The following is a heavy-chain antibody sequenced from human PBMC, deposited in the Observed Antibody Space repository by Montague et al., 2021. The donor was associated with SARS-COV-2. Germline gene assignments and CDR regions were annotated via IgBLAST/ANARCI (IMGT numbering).Heavy chain of an antibody. CDR2: IYYSGST. Sequence: SETLSLTCTVSGGSISSYYWCGFRQPPGKGLQWIGYIYYSGSTNYNPSLKSRVTMSVDTSKNQFSLKLRSVTAADTAVYYCGRDEGRWLQPVVYFDYWGQGTLVTVSS. V-gene: IGHV4-59*01. D-gene: IGHD5-24*01. CDR3: GRDEGRWLQPVVYFDY. CDR1: GGSISSYY. J-gene: IGHJ4*02.